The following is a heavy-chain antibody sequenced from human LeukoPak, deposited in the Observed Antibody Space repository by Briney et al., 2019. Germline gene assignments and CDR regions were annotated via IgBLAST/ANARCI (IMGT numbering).Heavy chain of an antibody. Sequence: HPGGSLRLSCAASGFTFSSYWMGWVRQAPGKGLEWVANIKQDGSEKYYVDSVKGRFTISRDNAKNSLYLQMNSLRAEDTAVYYCAREHRNYYDSSGYPSFDYWGQGTLVTVSS. V-gene: IGHV3-7*01. D-gene: IGHD3-22*01. CDR1: GFTFSSYW. CDR2: IKQDGSEK. CDR3: AREHRNYYDSSGYPSFDY. J-gene: IGHJ4*02.